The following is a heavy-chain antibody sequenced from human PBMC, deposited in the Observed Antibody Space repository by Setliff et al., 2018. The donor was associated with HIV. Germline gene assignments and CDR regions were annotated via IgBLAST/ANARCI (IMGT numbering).Heavy chain of an antibody. CDR3: ARGGPSSRYFDS. V-gene: IGHV4-38-2*01. D-gene: IGHD3-16*02. J-gene: IGHJ4*02. Sequence: SETLSLTCDVSGFSITSGYYWGWIRQPPGKGLNWIANIYHNGNTNYSPSLKSRVTISVDTSKNQFSLRMSSVTAADTAVYYCARGGPSSRYFDSWGQGTLVTVPQ. CDR1: GFSITSGYY. CDR2: IYHNGNT.